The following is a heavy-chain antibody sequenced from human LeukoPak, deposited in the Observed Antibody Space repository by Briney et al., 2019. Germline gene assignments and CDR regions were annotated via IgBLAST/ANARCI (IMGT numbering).Heavy chain of an antibody. CDR1: GFTFSSYA. Sequence: GGSLRLSCAASGFTFSSYAMSWVRQAPGKGLEWVSAISGSGGSTYYADSVKGRFTISRDNSKNTLYQQMNSLRAEDTAVYYCAKGTPMTTVTTSWDDAFDIWGQGTMVTVSS. J-gene: IGHJ3*02. CDR2: ISGSGGST. CDR3: AKGTPMTTVTTSWDDAFDI. V-gene: IGHV3-23*01. D-gene: IGHD4-11*01.